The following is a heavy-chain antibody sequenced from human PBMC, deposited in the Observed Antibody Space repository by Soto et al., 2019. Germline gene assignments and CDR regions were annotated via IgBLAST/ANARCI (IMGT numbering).Heavy chain of an antibody. Sequence: QITLKESGPTLVKPTQTLTLTCTFSGFSLTTGGMGVAWIRQPPGKALEWLAHIYWDDDKRYSPSLKSRLTINKDTSKNQVVLTMTNMDPVDTGTYFCAHSRSRGRVTGTTWFDPWGQGTLVNVSS. V-gene: IGHV2-5*02. CDR1: GFSLTTGGMG. D-gene: IGHD1-1*01. J-gene: IGHJ5*02. CDR2: IYWDDDK. CDR3: AHSRSRGRVTGTTWFDP.